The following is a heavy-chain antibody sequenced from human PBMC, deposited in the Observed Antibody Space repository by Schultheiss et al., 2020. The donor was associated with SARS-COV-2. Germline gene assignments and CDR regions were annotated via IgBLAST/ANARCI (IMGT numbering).Heavy chain of an antibody. J-gene: IGHJ4*02. V-gene: IGHV3-48*02. D-gene: IGHD1-26*01. CDR1: VFTFSSYS. CDR3: ATSDAGGSYYGPCGY. Sequence: GESLKISCAASVFTFSSYSMNWVRQAPGKWLVWVSYISSSSSTIYYADSVKGRFTISRDNTKNSLYLQMNSLRDEDTAVYYCATSDAGGSYYGPCGYWGQGTLVTVSS. CDR2: ISSSSSTI.